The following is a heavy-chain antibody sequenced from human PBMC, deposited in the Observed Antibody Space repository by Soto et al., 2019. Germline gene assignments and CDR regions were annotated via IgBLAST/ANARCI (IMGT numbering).Heavy chain of an antibody. D-gene: IGHD1-7*01. CDR1: VGTFTNYA. V-gene: IGHV1-69*06. CDR3: ALRNNWHYGEWYCDL. CDR2: IIPIFGTA. J-gene: IGHJ2*01. Sequence: QVQLVQSGAEVKKPGSSVKVSCKASVGTFTNYAIGWVRQAPGQGLEWMGGIIPIFGTADYAQNFQGRGTITSDRSPSTVFLQLSSSSSEHTAVYYCALRNNWHYGEWYCDLWGRGTLVTFSS.